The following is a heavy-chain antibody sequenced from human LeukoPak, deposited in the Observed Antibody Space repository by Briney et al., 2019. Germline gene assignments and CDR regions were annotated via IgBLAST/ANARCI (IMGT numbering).Heavy chain of an antibody. CDR3: ARVWRDYYYDSSRGYYGMDV. D-gene: IGHD3-22*01. V-gene: IGHV3-7*02. CDR2: IKQDGNEK. J-gene: IGHJ6*02. CDR1: GFTFSDYW. Sequence: GGSLRLSCAASGFTFSDYWMSWVRQAPGKGLEWVANIKQDGNEKYYVDSVKGRFTISRDNAKNSLYLQMNSLRAEDTAVYYCARVWRDYYYDSSRGYYGMDVWGQGTTVTVSS.